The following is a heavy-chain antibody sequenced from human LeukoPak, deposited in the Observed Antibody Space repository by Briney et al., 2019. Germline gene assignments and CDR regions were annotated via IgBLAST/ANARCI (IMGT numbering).Heavy chain of an antibody. CDR2: SHTTGTT. J-gene: IGHJ6*03. CDR3: PREGFTHSYAYYYYYMHV. D-gene: IGHD3-16*01. V-gene: IGHV4-61*02. Sequence: SETLSLTCTVSGDSISSGYYYWSWVRQPPGKGLELIARSHTTGTTHSNVSLQSRVTISLDTPKHQSSLRLSSVTAAATALYFCPREGFTHSYAYYYYYMHVWGRGTTVTVSS. CDR1: GDSISSGYYY.